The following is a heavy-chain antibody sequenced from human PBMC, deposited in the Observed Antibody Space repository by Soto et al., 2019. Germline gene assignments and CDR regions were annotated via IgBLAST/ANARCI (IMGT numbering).Heavy chain of an antibody. J-gene: IGHJ4*02. Sequence: PGESLKISCKGSGYSFTSYWIGWARQMPGKGLEWMGIIYPGDSDTRYSPSFQGQVTISADKSISTAYLQWSSLKASDTAMYYCARLDSSSWYLEVLFDYWGQGTLVTVSS. V-gene: IGHV5-51*01. CDR3: ARLDSSSWYLEVLFDY. D-gene: IGHD6-13*01. CDR2: IYPGDSDT. CDR1: GYSFTSYW.